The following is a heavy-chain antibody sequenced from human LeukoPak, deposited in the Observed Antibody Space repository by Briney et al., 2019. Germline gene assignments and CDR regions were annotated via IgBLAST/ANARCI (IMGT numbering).Heavy chain of an antibody. J-gene: IGHJ4*02. CDR1: GGSISSGGYY. D-gene: IGHD3-16*02. V-gene: IGHV4-39*07. Sequence: SETLSLTCTVSGGSISSGGYYWSWIRQHPGKGLEWIGEINHSGSTNYNPSLKSRVTISVDTSKNQFSLKLSSVTAADTAVYYCARGLYDYVWGSYRPAFDYWGQGTLVTVSS. CDR3: ARGLYDYVWGSYRPAFDY. CDR2: INHSGST.